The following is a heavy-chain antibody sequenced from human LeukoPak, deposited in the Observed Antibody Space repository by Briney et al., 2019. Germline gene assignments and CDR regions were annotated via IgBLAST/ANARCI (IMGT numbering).Heavy chain of an antibody. J-gene: IGHJ4*02. CDR3: ARGNYYDSSGPIDY. CDR2: IYYSGST. Sequence: PSETLSLTCTVSGGSVSSGSYYRSWIRQPPGKGLEWIGYIYYSGSTNYNPSLKSRVTISVDTSKNQFSLKLSSVTAADTAVYYCARGNYYDSSGPIDYWGQGTLVTVSS. D-gene: IGHD3-22*01. V-gene: IGHV4-61*01. CDR1: GGSVSSGSYY.